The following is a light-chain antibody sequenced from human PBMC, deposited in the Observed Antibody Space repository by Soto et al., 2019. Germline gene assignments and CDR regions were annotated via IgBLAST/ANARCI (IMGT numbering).Light chain of an antibody. Sequence: DIVMTQSPDSLAVSLGERATFNCKSSQSILDRSKNKYYLAWYQQKSGQPPKLLIYWASLRESGVPDRFTGSGSGTDFTLTTSSLQADDVAVYYCRQYFASPAKFGQGTKVEI. CDR3: RQYFASPAK. J-gene: IGKJ1*01. CDR1: QSILDRSKNKYY. V-gene: IGKV4-1*01. CDR2: WAS.